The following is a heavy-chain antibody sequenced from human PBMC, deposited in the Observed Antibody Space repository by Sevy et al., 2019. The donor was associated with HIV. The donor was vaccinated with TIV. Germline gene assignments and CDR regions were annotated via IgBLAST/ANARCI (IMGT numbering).Heavy chain of an antibody. V-gene: IGHV4-39*01. Sequence: SETLSLTCTVSGGSISSSSYYWGWIRQPPGKGLEWIGSIYYSGSTYYNPSLKSRVTISVDTSRNQFFLKLSSVTAADTVVYYCTIHLDSYYYGSGSYYKVLSSLWHYYYGMDVWGQGNTVTVSS. J-gene: IGHJ6*02. CDR3: TIHLDSYYYGSGSYYKVLSSLWHYYYGMDV. D-gene: IGHD3-10*01. CDR2: IYYSGST. CDR1: GGSISSSSYY.